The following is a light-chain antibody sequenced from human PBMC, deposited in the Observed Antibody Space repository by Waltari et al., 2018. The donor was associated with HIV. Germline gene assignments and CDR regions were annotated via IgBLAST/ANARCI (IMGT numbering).Light chain of an antibody. CDR3: QSYDSRLSGPVV. J-gene: IGLJ2*01. Sequence: QSVLTQPPSVSGAPGQRVTISCTGSSSNIGAGYDVHWYQKLPGTAPKLLIHGNTNRPSGVPDRFSGSKSGTSASLASTGLQAEDEAEYYCQSYDSRLSGPVVFGGGTKLTVL. CDR1: SSNIGAGYD. V-gene: IGLV1-40*01. CDR2: GNT.